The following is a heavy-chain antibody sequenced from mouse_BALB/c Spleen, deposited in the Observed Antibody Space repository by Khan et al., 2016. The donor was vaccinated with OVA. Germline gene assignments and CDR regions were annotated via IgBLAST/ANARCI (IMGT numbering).Heavy chain of an antibody. CDR2: INPTSGYT. CDR3: TRDRIDY. Sequence: QIQLVQSGAELAKPGASVKMSCKASGYTFTTYWMHWVKQRPGQGLEWIGYINPTSGYTDYNDKFKDRATLSADKSSSTAYMQQNSLTSEDSAVYYCTRDRIDYWGQGTTLTVSS. J-gene: IGHJ2*01. V-gene: IGHV1-7*01. CDR1: GYTFTTYW.